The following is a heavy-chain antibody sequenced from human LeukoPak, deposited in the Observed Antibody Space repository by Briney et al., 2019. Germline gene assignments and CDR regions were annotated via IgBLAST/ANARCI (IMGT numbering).Heavy chain of an antibody. V-gene: IGHV3-7*01. CDR1: GFTFSSYW. CDR2: IKQDGSEK. J-gene: IGHJ5*02. D-gene: IGHD6-13*01. CDR3: ARLTSSSWYNWFDP. Sequence: GGSLRLSCAASGFTFSSYWMNWVRQAPGKGLEWVANIKQDGSEKYYVDSVKGRFTISRDNAKNSLYLQMNSLRAEDTAVYYCARLTSSSWYNWFDPWGQGTLVTVSS.